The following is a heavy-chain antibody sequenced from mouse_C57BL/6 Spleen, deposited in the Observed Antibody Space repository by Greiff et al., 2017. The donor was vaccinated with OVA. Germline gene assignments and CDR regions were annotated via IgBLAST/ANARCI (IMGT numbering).Heavy chain of an antibody. J-gene: IGHJ3*01. CDR2: INPNNGGT. CDR3: ALDSSGYGFAY. D-gene: IGHD3-2*02. CDR1: GYTFTDYN. Sequence: VQLQQSGPELVQPGASVKIPCKASGYTFTDYNMDWVKQSHGKSLEWIGDINPNNGGTIYNQKFKGKATLTVDKSSSTAYMELRSLTSEDTAVYYCALDSSGYGFAYWGQGTLVTVSA. V-gene: IGHV1-18*01.